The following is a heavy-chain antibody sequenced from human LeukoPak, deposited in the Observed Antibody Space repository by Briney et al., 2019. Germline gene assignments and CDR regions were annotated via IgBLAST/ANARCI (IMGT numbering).Heavy chain of an antibody. Sequence: PGGSLRLSCAASGFIVSRNYLSWVRQAPGKGLEWVSIIYSEGRTYYADSVKGRFTISRDNSKNTLYLEMNSLRAEDTAVYYCARDGRGEMATEPPHFDYWGQGTLVTVSS. J-gene: IGHJ4*02. D-gene: IGHD5-24*01. V-gene: IGHV3-53*01. CDR3: ARDGRGEMATEPPHFDY. CDR2: IYSEGRT. CDR1: GFIVSRNY.